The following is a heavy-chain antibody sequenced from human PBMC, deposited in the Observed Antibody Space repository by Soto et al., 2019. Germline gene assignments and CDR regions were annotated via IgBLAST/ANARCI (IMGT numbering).Heavy chain of an antibody. CDR1: GGSISSGGYS. D-gene: IGHD6-13*01. CDR2: IYHSGST. V-gene: IGHV4-30-2*01. Sequence: LSLTCAVSGGSISSGGYSWSWIRQPPGKGLEWIGYIYHSGSTYYNPSLKSRVTISVDRSKNQFSLKLSSVTAADTAVYYCARKRSSSWYYYYGMDVWGQGTTVTVSS. CDR3: ARKRSSSWYYYYGMDV. J-gene: IGHJ6*02.